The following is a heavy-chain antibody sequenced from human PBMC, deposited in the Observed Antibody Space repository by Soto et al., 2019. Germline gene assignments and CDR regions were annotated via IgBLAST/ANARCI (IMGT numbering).Heavy chain of an antibody. CDR3: ARQVIITDHHQDAFDI. V-gene: IGHV4-39*01. Sequence: QLQLQESGPGLVKPSETLSLTCTVSGGSISSSSYYWGWIRQPPGKGLEWIGSIYYSGSTYYNPSLKSRVTISVDTSKNQFSLKLSSVTAADTAVYYCARQVIITDHHQDAFDIWGQGTMVTVSS. D-gene: IGHD3-10*01. J-gene: IGHJ3*02. CDR1: GGSISSSSYY. CDR2: IYYSGST.